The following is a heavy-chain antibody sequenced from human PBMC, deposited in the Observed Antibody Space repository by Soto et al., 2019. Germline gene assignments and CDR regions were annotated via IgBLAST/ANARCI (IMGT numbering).Heavy chain of an antibody. CDR3: AKRRGYSNGEFDY. Sequence: QVQLVQCGAEVKKPGASVKVSCKASGYSCTSYGISWVRQAHGQGLEWMGWITAYNGNTNYAQKLQGRVTMTTDTYTSTPYMKLRSLRSDDTAVYYCAKRRGYSNGEFDYWGQGTLVTVSS. V-gene: IGHV1-18*01. D-gene: IGHD5-18*01. J-gene: IGHJ4*02. CDR2: ITAYNGNT. CDR1: GYSCTSYG.